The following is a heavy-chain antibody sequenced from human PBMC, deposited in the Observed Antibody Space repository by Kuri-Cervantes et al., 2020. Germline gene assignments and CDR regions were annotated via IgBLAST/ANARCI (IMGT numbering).Heavy chain of an antibody. CDR1: GFTFSSYA. CDR3: ARERGYDYIWGSYRRCIFDY. CDR2: IYYSGST. J-gene: IGHJ4*02. Sequence: ESLKISCAASGFTFSSYAMSWVRQAPGKGLEWIGYIYYSGSTNYNPSLKSRVTISVDTSKNQFSLKLSSVTAADTAVYYCARERGYDYIWGSYRRCIFDYWGQGTLVTVSS. V-gene: IGHV4-59*12. D-gene: IGHD3-16*02.